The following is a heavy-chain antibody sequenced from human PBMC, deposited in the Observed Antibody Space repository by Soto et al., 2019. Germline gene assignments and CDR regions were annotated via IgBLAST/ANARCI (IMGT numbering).Heavy chain of an antibody. CDR3: ARYDSSGYYWPFYYYGRDV. D-gene: IGHD3-22*01. J-gene: IGHJ6*02. CDR2: ISSSSSYI. Sequence: EVQLVESGVGLVKPGGSLRLSCAASGFTFSTYSTNWVRQAPGKGLEWVSSISSSSSYIYYADSVKGRFTITRDNAKNSLYLQMSSRRAEDTAVYYCARYDSSGYYWPFYYYGRDVWCQGSTVTVSS. V-gene: IGHV3-21*01. CDR1: GFTFSTYS.